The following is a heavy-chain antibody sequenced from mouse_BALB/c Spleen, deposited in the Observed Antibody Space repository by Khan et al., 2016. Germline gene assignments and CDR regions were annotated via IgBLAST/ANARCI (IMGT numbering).Heavy chain of an antibody. Sequence: EVQLQESGPSLVKPSQTLSLTCSVTGDSITSGYWNWIRKFPGNKLEYLGYISYSGSTYYNPSLKSRISITRDTSKNQSYLKLKFVTTEDTAPCCGARSKMNDAWFAYWGQGTLVTVSA. CDR3: ARSKMNDAWFAY. CDR1: GDSITSGY. V-gene: IGHV3-8*02. J-gene: IGHJ3*01. CDR2: ISYSGST. D-gene: IGHD2-12*01.